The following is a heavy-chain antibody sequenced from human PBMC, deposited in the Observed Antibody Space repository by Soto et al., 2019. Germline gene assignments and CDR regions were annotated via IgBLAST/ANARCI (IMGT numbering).Heavy chain of an antibody. J-gene: IGHJ4*02. CDR2: IYYIGKT. CDR3: AKNLPRTGRFDY. Sequence: SETLSLTCSLSGASITSTTYFWAWIRHPPGNGLEWVGSIYYIGKTHYNPSLKSRTTISVDRSRNQFSLQVSSVTAADTAAYYCAKNLPRTGRFDYWGQAT. V-gene: IGHV4-39*01. CDR1: GASITSTTYF.